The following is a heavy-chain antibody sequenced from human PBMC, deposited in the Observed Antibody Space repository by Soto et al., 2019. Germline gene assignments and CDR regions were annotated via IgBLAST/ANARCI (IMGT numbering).Heavy chain of an antibody. D-gene: IGHD3-22*01. CDR2: ISGSGAST. Sequence: EVQLVESGGGLVQPGGSLRLSCAASGFSFGSYAMKWVRQAPGKGLEWVSSISGSGASTYYADSVKGRFTISRDNSKNTLFLQMNSLTAEDTAVYYCAKVRAMIVGDLDYWGQGTLVTVSS. V-gene: IGHV3-23*04. CDR1: GFSFGSYA. J-gene: IGHJ4*02. CDR3: AKVRAMIVGDLDY.